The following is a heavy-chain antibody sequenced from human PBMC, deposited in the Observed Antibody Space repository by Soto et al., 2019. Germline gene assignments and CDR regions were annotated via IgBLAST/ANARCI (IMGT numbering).Heavy chain of an antibody. J-gene: IGHJ4*02. CDR3: ARGYYYDSSGYYGPLYY. D-gene: IGHD3-22*01. V-gene: IGHV4-34*01. Sequence: SETLSLTCAVYGGSFSGYYWSWIRQPPGKGLEWIGEINHSGSTNYNPSLKSRVTISVDASKNQFSLKLSSVTAADTAVYYCARGYYYDSSGYYGPLYYWGQGTLVTVSS. CDR2: INHSGST. CDR1: GGSFSGYY.